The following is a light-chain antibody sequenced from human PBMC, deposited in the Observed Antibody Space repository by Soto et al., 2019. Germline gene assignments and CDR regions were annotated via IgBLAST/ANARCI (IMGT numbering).Light chain of an antibody. Sequence: QSALTQPASVSGSPGQSITISCSGTNTDVGAYDYVSWYQQHPGKAPKLILYDVIHRPSGVSDRFSGSKSGNTASLTISGLQAEDEAEYFCSSYSTISNLVFGPGTKVTVL. CDR2: DVI. J-gene: IGLJ1*01. CDR1: NTDVGAYDY. CDR3: SSYSTISNLV. V-gene: IGLV2-14*03.